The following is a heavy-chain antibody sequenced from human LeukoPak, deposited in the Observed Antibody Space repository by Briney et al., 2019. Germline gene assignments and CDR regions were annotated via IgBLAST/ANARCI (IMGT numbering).Heavy chain of an antibody. Sequence: PPETLSLTCTVSGGSISSSSYSWAWIRQPPGKGLEWIGSIYYSGSTFYSPSLKSRVTLSVDTSKNQFSLKLSSVTAADTAVYFCSRETTSTSWYWGQGTLVTVSS. CDR3: SRETTSTSWY. D-gene: IGHD6-13*01. CDR2: IYYSGST. J-gene: IGHJ4*02. CDR1: GGSISSSSYS. V-gene: IGHV4-39*01.